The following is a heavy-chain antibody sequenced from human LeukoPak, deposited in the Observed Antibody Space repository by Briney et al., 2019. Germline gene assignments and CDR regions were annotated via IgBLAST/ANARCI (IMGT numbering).Heavy chain of an antibody. J-gene: IGHJ4*02. CDR3: ARTWFGELLVRY. CDR2: INTDGSST. Sequence: GGSLRLSCAASGFTFSSYWMHWVRQAPGKGLVWVSRINTDGSSTNYADSVKGRFTISRDNAKNSLYLQMNSLRAEDTAVYYCARTWFGELLVRYWGQGTLVTVSS. CDR1: GFTFSSYW. V-gene: IGHV3-74*01. D-gene: IGHD3-10*01.